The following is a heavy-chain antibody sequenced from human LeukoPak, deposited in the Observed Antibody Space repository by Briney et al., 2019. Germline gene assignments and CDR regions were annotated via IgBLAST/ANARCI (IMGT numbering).Heavy chain of an antibody. Sequence: GGSLRLSCAASGFTFSSYSMNWVRQAPGKGPEWVSYISPTGSTIYYADSVKGRFTISRDNSKNTLYLQMNSLRAEDTAVYYCAELGITMIGGVWGKGTTVTISS. D-gene: IGHD3-10*02. CDR3: AELGITMIGGV. CDR2: ISPTGSTI. J-gene: IGHJ6*04. CDR1: GFTFSSYS. V-gene: IGHV3-48*01.